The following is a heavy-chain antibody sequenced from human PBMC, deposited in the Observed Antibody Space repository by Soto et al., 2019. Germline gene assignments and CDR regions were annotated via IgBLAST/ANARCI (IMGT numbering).Heavy chain of an antibody. CDR1: GFSFSNLW. V-gene: IGHV3-7*01. D-gene: IGHD6-13*01. CDR2: INQDASEK. J-gene: IGHJ4*02. CDR3: ARGGRSSSWYWRD. Sequence: EVQLVESGGGLVQPGGSLRLSCEASGFSFSNLWMSWVRQAPGKGLEWVANINQDASEKYYVDSVKGRFTISRDNAKNSLDLQVSSLRDEDTAVYYCARGGRSSSWYWRDWGQGTLVTVSS.